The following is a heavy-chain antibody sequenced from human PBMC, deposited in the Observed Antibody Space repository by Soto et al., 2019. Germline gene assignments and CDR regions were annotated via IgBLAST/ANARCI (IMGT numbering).Heavy chain of an antibody. CDR3: ARDPSPYDFWSGSKRPYGLDV. Sequence: KPGGSLRLSCEASGFTLSNYIINWVRQAPGRGLEWVSSISTTSSYKYYADSVKGRFTISRDNAKNSVYLQMNSLRAEDTAVYYCARDPSPYDFWSGSKRPYGLDVWGQGTTVTVSS. V-gene: IGHV3-21*01. D-gene: IGHD3-3*01. CDR2: ISTTSSYK. CDR1: GFTLSNYI. J-gene: IGHJ6*02.